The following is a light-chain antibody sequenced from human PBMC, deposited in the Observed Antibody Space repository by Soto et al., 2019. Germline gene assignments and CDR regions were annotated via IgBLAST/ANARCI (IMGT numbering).Light chain of an antibody. Sequence: EIVFTPSPGTLSLSPGETATLSCRASQSVRTYLAWYQQKPGQAPRLLISDASNRATGIPDRISGTGTGTDFTLTISPLETEDFAVYYCQHYGGSPLTFGQGTKVDIK. CDR2: DAS. CDR3: QHYGGSPLT. CDR1: QSVRTY. V-gene: IGKV3-20*01. J-gene: IGKJ1*01.